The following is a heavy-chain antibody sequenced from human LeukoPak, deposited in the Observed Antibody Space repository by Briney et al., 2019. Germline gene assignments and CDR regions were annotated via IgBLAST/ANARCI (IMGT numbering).Heavy chain of an antibody. Sequence: PSETLSLTCTVSGGSISSYYWSWIRQPPGKGLEWIGYIYYSGSTNYNPSLKSRVTISVDTSKNQFSLKLSSVTAADTAEYYCARSILGLYYKYGMDVWGQGTTVTVSS. CDR1: GGSISSYY. D-gene: IGHD3-10*01. CDR2: IYYSGST. CDR3: ARSILGLYYKYGMDV. J-gene: IGHJ6*02. V-gene: IGHV4-59*12.